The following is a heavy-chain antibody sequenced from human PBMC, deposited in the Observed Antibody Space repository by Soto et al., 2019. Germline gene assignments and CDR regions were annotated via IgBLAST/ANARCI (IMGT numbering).Heavy chain of an antibody. J-gene: IGHJ6*02. CDR3: ARPGGRYYQSSGLEL. CDR2: IYPGDSDT. V-gene: IGHV5-51*01. CDR1: GYSFTRYL. Sequence: AGGSLKISFKFSGYSFTRYLIFLGLQMPGKGLEWMGIIYPGDSDTRYSPSFQGQVSISADKSISTAYLQWSSLKASDTAMYYCARPGGRYYQSSGLELRGQGTTVTVSS. D-gene: IGHD1-26*01.